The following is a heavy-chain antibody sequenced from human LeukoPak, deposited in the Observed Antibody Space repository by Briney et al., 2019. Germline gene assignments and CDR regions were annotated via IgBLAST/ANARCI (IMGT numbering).Heavy chain of an antibody. Sequence: PGGSLRLSCAASGFTFGSYGMHWVRQAPGKGLEWVAVIWYDGSNKYYADSVKGRFTISRDNSKNTLYLQMNSLRAEDTAVYYCARTRWGLYYFDYWGQGTLVTVSS. J-gene: IGHJ4*02. CDR1: GFTFGSYG. V-gene: IGHV3-33*01. CDR2: IWYDGSNK. D-gene: IGHD1-26*01. CDR3: ARTRWGLYYFDY.